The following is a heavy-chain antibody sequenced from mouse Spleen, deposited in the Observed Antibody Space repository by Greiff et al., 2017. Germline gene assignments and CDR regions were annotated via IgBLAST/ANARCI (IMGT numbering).Heavy chain of an antibody. J-gene: IGHJ3*01. CDR3: ERGEFITTVVAPFAY. V-gene: IGHV1-80*01. CDR1: GYAFSSYW. D-gene: IGHD1-1*01. CDR2: IYPGDGDT. Sequence: VQLQQSGAELVKPGASVKISCKASGYAFSSYWMNWVKQRPGKGLEWIGQIYPGDGDTNYNGKFKGKATLTADKSSSTAYMQLSSLTSEDSAVYVCERGEFITTVVAPFAYWGQGTLVTVSA.